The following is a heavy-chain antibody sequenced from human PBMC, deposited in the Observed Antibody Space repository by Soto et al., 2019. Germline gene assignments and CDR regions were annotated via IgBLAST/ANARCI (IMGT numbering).Heavy chain of an antibody. V-gene: IGHV1-18*01. CDR1: GYTFIRYG. CDR3: ARGGYYDNSWGKLSHYGLDV. D-gene: IGHD3-16*01. Sequence: QVQLAQSANEVKKPGASVRVSCKAAGYTFIRYGIAWVRQARGQGLEWMGWISPYNDYTVYAQKFQGRVSMTADTSTRTVYMNLRGLKSDDTAVYYCARGGYYDNSWGKLSHYGLDVWGQGTSVSVSS. J-gene: IGHJ6*02. CDR2: ISPYNDYT.